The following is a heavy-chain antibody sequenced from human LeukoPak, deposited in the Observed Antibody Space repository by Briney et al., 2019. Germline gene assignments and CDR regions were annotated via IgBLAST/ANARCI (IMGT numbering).Heavy chain of an antibody. Sequence: PGGSLRLSCAATGFTFSNYAMSWVRQAPGRGLEWVSAISNNGGSTYDADSMKGRFTISRDNSKNTPHLQMNSLRAEDTAVYHCARQLGYCSDGSCYFDYWGQGTLVTVSS. V-gene: IGHV3-23*01. CDR1: GFTFSNYA. CDR3: ARQLGYCSDGSCYFDY. J-gene: IGHJ4*02. CDR2: ISNNGGST. D-gene: IGHD2-15*01.